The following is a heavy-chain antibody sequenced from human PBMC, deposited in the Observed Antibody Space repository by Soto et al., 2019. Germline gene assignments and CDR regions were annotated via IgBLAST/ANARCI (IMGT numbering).Heavy chain of an antibody. J-gene: IGHJ4*02. D-gene: IGHD5-12*01. CDR3: ARDRGGYRAY. CDR1: GYTFTSYG. Sequence: QVQLVQSGAEVKKPGASVKVSCKASGYTFTSYGISSVRQSPGQGLEWMGWISAYNGNTNYAQKLQGRVTMTTDKSTTTACMEVGSLRADGEPVNYFARDRGGYRAYWGQGTLVTVSS. V-gene: IGHV1-18*01. CDR2: ISAYNGNT.